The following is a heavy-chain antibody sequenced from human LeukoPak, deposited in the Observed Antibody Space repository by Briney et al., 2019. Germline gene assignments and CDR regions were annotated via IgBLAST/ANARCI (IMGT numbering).Heavy chain of an antibody. CDR1: GDSVSNGNYY. Sequence: PSETLSLTCTVSGDSVSNGNYYWSWLRQPPGKALEWIGYIYYTGSAYYNPSLEGRVALSVDTSRNQFSVKLISVTAADTAVYYCARQKWFGVHWFDPWGQGTLVTVSS. D-gene: IGHD3-10*01. V-gene: IGHV4-61*01. CDR3: ARQKWFGVHWFDP. CDR2: IYYTGSA. J-gene: IGHJ5*02.